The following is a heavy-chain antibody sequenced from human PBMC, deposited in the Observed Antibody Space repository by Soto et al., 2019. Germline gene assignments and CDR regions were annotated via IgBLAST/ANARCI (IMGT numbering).Heavy chain of an antibody. D-gene: IGHD6-13*01. CDR2: ISAYNGNT. Sequence: ASVKVSCKASGYTFTSYGISWVRQAPGQGLEWMGWISAYNGNTNYAQKLQGRVTMTTDTSTSTAYMELRSLRSDDTAVYYCAREGHIAAAGTENWFDPWGQGTLVTVSS. CDR1: GYTFTSYG. CDR3: AREGHIAAAGTENWFDP. V-gene: IGHV1-18*01. J-gene: IGHJ5*02.